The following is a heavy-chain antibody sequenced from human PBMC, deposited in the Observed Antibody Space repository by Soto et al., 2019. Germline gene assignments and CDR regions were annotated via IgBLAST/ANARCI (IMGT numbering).Heavy chain of an antibody. V-gene: IGHV4-59*08. D-gene: IGHD3-3*01. CDR1: GGSISSYY. Sequence: SETLSLTCTVSGGSISSYYWSWIRQPPGKVLEWIGYIYYSGSTNYNPYLKSRVTISVDTSKNQFSLKLSSVTAADTAVYYCASYFSVWSGYPGPFEFWGQGVLVTVSS. CDR2: IYYSGST. CDR3: ASYFSVWSGYPGPFEF. J-gene: IGHJ4*01.